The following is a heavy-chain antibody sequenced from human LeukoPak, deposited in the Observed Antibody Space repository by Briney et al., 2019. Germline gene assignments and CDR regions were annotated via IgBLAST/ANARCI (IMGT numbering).Heavy chain of an antibody. V-gene: IGHV4-30-2*01. CDR1: GGSISSGGSS. CDR2: IYHSGST. D-gene: IGHD1-26*01. J-gene: IGHJ4*02. CDR3: ARGNRWDHTIDY. Sequence: PSQTLSLTCAVSGGSISSGGSSWSWIRQPPGKGLEWIGYIYHSGSTYYNPSLKSRVTISVDRSKNQFSLKLSSVTAADTAVYYCARGNRWDHTIDYWGQGTLVTVSS.